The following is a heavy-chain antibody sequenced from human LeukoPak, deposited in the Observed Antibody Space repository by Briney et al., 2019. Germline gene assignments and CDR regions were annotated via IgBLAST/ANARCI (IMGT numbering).Heavy chain of an antibody. CDR2: MNPNSGNT. V-gene: IGHV1-8*01. Sequence: ASVKVSCKASGYTFTSYGINWVRQATGQGLEWMGWMNPNSGNTGYAQKFQGRVTMTRNTSISTAYMELSSLRSEDTAVYYCVGGIAVAGWFDPWGQGTLVTVSS. D-gene: IGHD6-19*01. CDR1: GYTFTSYG. J-gene: IGHJ5*02. CDR3: VGGIAVAGWFDP.